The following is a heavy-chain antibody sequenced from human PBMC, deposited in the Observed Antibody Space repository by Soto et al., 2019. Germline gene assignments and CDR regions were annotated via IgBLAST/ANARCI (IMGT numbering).Heavy chain of an antibody. V-gene: IGHV3-30*18. CDR2: ITYDGSSQ. CDR1: GFTFSSDG. D-gene: IGHD2-21*01. Sequence: QVQLVESGGGVVQPGRSLRLSCAASGFTFSSDGMHWVRQAPGKGLEWVAVITYDGSSQYYAVSVQGRFAISRDNSKNTLDLQMNSLRPEDTALYYCAKANAHIPFDSWGQGTRVTVSS. J-gene: IGHJ4*02. CDR3: AKANAHIPFDS.